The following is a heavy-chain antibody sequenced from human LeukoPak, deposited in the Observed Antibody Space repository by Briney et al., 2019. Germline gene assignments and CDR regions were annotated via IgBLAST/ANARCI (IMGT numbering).Heavy chain of an antibody. V-gene: IGHV3-30*02. CDR2: IRYDGSKK. J-gene: IGHJ4*02. Sequence: PGGSLRLSCAASGFTFSGYGMHWVRQAPGKGLEWVAFIRYDGSKKYYADSVKGRFTISRDNSKNTLFPQMNSLRAEDTAVYYCAKDRFRGIAAAYDYWGQGTLVTVSS. D-gene: IGHD6-13*01. CDR1: GFTFSGYG. CDR3: AKDRFRGIAAAYDY.